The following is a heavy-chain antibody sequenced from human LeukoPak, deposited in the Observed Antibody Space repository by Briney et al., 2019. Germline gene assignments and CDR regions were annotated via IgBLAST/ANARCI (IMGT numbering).Heavy chain of an antibody. J-gene: IGHJ6*02. Sequence: ASVKVSCKASGYTFTSYGISWVRQAPGQRLEWMGWISAYNGNTNYAQKLQGRVTMTTDTSTSTAYMELRSLRSDDTAVYYCARAPTYDFWSGYWHYYGMDVWGQGTTVTVSS. CDR1: GYTFTSYG. V-gene: IGHV1-18*01. CDR3: ARAPTYDFWSGYWHYYGMDV. CDR2: ISAYNGNT. D-gene: IGHD3-3*01.